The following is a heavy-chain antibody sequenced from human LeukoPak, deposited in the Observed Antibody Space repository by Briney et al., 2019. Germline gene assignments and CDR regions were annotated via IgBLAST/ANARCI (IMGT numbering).Heavy chain of an antibody. D-gene: IGHD4-23*01. CDR1: GGSISSYY. CDR2: IYYSGST. J-gene: IGHJ4*02. Sequence: PSETLSLTCTASGGSISSYYWSWIRQPPGKGLEWIGYIYYSGSTNYNPSLKSRVTISVDTSKDQFSLKLSSVTAADTAVYYCARLFGGTLDYWGQGTLVTVSS. V-gene: IGHV4-59*08. CDR3: ARLFGGTLDY.